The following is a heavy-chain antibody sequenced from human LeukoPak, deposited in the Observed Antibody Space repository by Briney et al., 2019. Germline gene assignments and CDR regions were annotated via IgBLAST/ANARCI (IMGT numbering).Heavy chain of an antibody. V-gene: IGHV3-43D*03. J-gene: IGHJ4*02. Sequence: PGGSLRLSCAASGFSFDDHAMHWVRQAPGKGLEWVSLINWDGSLIYYGDSVRGRFTISRDNSKNSLFLQMHSLRAEDSAFYYCARDMTAHSSAASGVPGDYWGQGTLVTVSS. CDR3: ARDMTAHSSAASGVPGDY. CDR2: INWDGSLI. D-gene: IGHD2-21*02. CDR1: GFSFDDHA.